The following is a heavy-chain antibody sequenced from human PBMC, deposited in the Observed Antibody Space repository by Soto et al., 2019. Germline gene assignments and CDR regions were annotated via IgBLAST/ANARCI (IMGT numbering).Heavy chain of an antibody. Sequence: XETLSLTCTVSGGSFKSGSYSWSWIRQPPGKGLEWIGYVYHTGRTSYNPSLKSRVSISMDTSKNQFSLNLDSVTAADTAVYFCARDLAYFDSWGQGTLVTVSS. CDR3: ARDLAYFDS. CDR2: VYHTGRT. CDR1: GGSFKSGSYS. V-gene: IGHV4-61*01. J-gene: IGHJ4*02. D-gene: IGHD3-16*01.